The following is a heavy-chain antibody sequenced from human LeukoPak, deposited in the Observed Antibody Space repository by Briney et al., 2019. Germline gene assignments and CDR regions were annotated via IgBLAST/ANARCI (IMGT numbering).Heavy chain of an antibody. CDR1: GGTFSSYA. CDR3: ARGTLTVVTPYYYYGMDV. CDR2: IIPIFGTA. J-gene: IGHJ6*02. D-gene: IGHD4-23*01. V-gene: IGHV1-69*13. Sequence: GASVKVSCKASGGTFSSYAISWVRQAPGQGLEWMGGIIPIFGTANYAQKFQGRVTITADESTSTAYMELSSLRSEDTAVYYCARGTLTVVTPYYYYGMDVWGQGTTVTVSS.